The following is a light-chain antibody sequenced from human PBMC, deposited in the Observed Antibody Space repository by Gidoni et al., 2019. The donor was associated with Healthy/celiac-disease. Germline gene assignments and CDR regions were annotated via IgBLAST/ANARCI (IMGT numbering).Light chain of an antibody. V-gene: IGKV3-11*01. Sequence: EIVLTQSPATLSLSPGERATLSCRASQSVSSYLAWYQQQPGQAPKPLIYDASNRATGIPARFSGSGSGTDFTLTISSLEPEDFAVYYCQQRSNWPLTFGPGTKVDIK. CDR1: QSVSSY. CDR2: DAS. J-gene: IGKJ3*01. CDR3: QQRSNWPLT.